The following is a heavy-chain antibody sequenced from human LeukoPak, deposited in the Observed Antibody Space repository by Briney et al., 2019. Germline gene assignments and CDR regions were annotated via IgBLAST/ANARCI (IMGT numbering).Heavy chain of an antibody. CDR1: GFTFSSYA. V-gene: IGHV3-30*18. CDR3: AKVRIRWNDCFAF. CDR2: LSSDGSNI. J-gene: IGHJ4*02. D-gene: IGHD4-23*01. Sequence: GKSLRLSCAASGFTFSSYAMHWVRHAPGKRLEWVADLSSDGSNIYYADSVKGRFTISRDKSKNTLYLQMNSLRTEGTAIFYCAKVRIRWNDCFAFWGQGPLVTVS.